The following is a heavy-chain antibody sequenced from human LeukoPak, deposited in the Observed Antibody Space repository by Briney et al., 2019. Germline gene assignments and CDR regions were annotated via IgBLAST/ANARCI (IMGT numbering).Heavy chain of an antibody. D-gene: IGHD1-26*01. Sequence: GGSLKISCKGSGYSFTSYWIGWVRQTPGKGLEWMGIIYPGDSDTRYSPSFQGQVTISADKSISTAYLQWSSLKASDTAMYYCASHQWELGALIWGQGTMVTVSS. J-gene: IGHJ3*02. CDR1: GYSFTSYW. CDR2: IYPGDSDT. V-gene: IGHV5-51*01. CDR3: ASHQWELGALI.